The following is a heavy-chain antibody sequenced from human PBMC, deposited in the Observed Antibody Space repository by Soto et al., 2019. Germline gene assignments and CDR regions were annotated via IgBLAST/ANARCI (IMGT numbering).Heavy chain of an antibody. CDR3: ARSEGSSWYYFGY. J-gene: IGHJ4*02. D-gene: IGHD6-13*01. CDR1: GGSISSCGYY. CDR2: IYYSGST. V-gene: IGHV4-31*03. Sequence: SETLSLTCTVSGGSISSCGYYWSWIRQNPGKGLGWIGYIYYSGSTYYNPSLKSRVTISVDTSKNQFSLQLSSVTAADTAVYYCARSEGSSWYYFGYWGQGTLGTV.